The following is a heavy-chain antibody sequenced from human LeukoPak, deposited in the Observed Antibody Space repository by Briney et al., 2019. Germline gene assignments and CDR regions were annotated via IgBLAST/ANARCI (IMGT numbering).Heavy chain of an antibody. D-gene: IGHD2-2*01. CDR1: GFTFSAYS. J-gene: IGHJ4*02. CDR3: ARRYCSSTNCYSFDS. V-gene: IGHV3-21*01. CDR2: ISSDSNYM. Sequence: GGSLRLSCAASGFTFSAYSMNWVRQAPGKGLEWVSSISSDSNYMYYADSVKGRFTISRDNAKNSLYLQMNSLRAEDTAVYYCARRYCSSTNCYSFDSWGQRTLVTVSS.